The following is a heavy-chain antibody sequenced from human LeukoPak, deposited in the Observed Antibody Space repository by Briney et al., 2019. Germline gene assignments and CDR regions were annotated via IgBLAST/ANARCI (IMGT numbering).Heavy chain of an antibody. D-gene: IGHD3-22*01. V-gene: IGHV1-18*01. J-gene: IGHJ4*02. CDR1: GYTFTNYG. CDR3: ASSGVGYFYDSSGYYPLDY. CDR2: ISAYTGNT. Sequence: ASVKVSCTASGYTFTNYGVSWVRQDPGQRREWMGWISAYTGNTNYAQKLQGRVTMTTDTSTTTAYMELRSLRSDNTAVYYCASSGVGYFYDSSGYYPLDYWGQGTLVTVSS.